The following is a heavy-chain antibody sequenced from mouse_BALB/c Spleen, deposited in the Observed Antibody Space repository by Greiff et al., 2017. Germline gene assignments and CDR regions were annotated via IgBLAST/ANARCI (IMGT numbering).Heavy chain of an antibody. V-gene: IGHV5-17*02. CDR3: ARSGRRPYAMDY. D-gene: IGHD3-1*01. CDR1: GFTFSSFG. CDR2: ISSGSSTI. J-gene: IGHJ4*01. Sequence: EVQRVESGGGLVQPGGSRKLSCAASGFTFSSFGMHWVRQAPEKGLEWVAYISSGSSTIYYADTVKGRFTISRDNPKNTLFLQMTSLRSEDTAMYYCARSGRRPYAMDYWGQGTSVTVSS.